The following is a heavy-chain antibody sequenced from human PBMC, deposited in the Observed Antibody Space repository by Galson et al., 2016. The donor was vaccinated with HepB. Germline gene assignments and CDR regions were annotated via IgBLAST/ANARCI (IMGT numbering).Heavy chain of an antibody. J-gene: IGHJ4*02. CDR3: ARTITPAPIPLFDS. CDR2: VKSDGETA. CDR1: GFTFSNYW. D-gene: IGHD3-10*01. Sequence: SLRLSCAASGFTFSNYWMHWARQPPRKGLVWVSRVKSDGETADYADSVKGRFTISRDNAKNRLFLHMDSLTVDDTAVYFCARTITPAPIPLFDSWGQGTLVTVSS. V-gene: IGHV3-74*01.